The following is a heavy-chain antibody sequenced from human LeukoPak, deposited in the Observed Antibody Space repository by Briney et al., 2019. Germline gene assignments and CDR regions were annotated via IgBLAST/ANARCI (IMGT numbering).Heavy chain of an antibody. CDR3: VATRVCGGVLLRPNCLYFEN. V-gene: IGHV3-23*01. J-gene: IGHJ4*02. CDR1: GFTFSSYA. Sequence: GGSLRLSCAASGFTFSSYAMSWVRQAPGKGLEWVSAISGSGGSTYYADSVKGRFTISRDNSKNTLYLQMSSLRAEDTAVYYCVATRVCGGVLLRPNCLYFENWGQGTLVSVSS. D-gene: IGHD3-10*01. CDR2: ISGSGGST.